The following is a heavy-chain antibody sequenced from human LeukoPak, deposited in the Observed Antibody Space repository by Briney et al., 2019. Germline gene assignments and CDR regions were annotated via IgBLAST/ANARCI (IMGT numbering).Heavy chain of an antibody. CDR2: IYYNGNT. V-gene: IGHV4-59*12. J-gene: IGHJ4*02. CDR3: ARVVTDSSGYYNDY. CDR1: DGSINSYY. D-gene: IGHD3-22*01. Sequence: SETLSLTCSVSDGSINSYYWNWIRRPPGKGLEWIGYIYYNGNTNYNPSLNSRVTISVDKSKNQFSLKLSSVTAADTAVYYCARVVTDSSGYYNDYWGQGTLVTVSS.